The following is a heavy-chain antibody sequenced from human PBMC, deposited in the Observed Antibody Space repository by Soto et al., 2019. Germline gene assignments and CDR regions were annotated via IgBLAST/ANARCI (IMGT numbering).Heavy chain of an antibody. V-gene: IGHV3-23*01. CDR2: IFGSGRTT. Sequence: GGSLRLSCAASGFDFSSDVMNWVRQAPGKGLEWVASIFGSGRTTYYADSVKGRFNISRDNSKNTLYLQLNSLRVEDTALYYCEKSNTGSFFAAFDIWGQGTMVTVSS. CDR1: GFDFSSDV. J-gene: IGHJ3*02. D-gene: IGHD1-26*01. CDR3: EKSNTGSFFAAFDI.